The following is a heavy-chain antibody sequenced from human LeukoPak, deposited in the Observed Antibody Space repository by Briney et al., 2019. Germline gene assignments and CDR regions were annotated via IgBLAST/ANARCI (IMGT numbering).Heavy chain of an antibody. CDR2: INSAGSNT. CDR3: ARGSGSYGQRALDI. CDR1: GFTFTSYR. D-gene: IGHD3-10*01. V-gene: IGHV3-74*01. Sequence: PGGPLRLSCAGSGFTFTSYRMHGVRHAPGKALVGVSLINSAGSNTIYADSVKGRFTISRDNAKNTLYLQMNSLRAEDTAVYYCARGSGSYGQRALDIWGQGTMVTVSS. J-gene: IGHJ3*02.